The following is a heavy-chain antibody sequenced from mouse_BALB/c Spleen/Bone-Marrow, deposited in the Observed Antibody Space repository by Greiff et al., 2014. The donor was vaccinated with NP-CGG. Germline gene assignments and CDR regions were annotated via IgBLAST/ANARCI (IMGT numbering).Heavy chain of an antibody. CDR3: ARSYYRYAMDY. Sequence: EVKLVESGPGLVKPSQTVSLTCTVTGTSITTGNYRWSWIRQFPGNKLEWIGYIYYSGTITYNPSLTSRTTIARDASKNQFFLEMNSLAAEDTATYYCARSYYRYAMDYWGQGTSVTVSS. V-gene: IGHV3-5*02. D-gene: IGHD2-14*01. CDR1: GTSITTGNYR. CDR2: IYYSGTI. J-gene: IGHJ4*01.